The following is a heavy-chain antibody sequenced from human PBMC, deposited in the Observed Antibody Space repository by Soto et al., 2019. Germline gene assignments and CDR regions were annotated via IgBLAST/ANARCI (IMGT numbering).Heavy chain of an antibody. D-gene: IGHD5-18*01. Sequence: QVQLVESGGGVVQPGRSLRLSCAASGFTFSSYAMHWVRQAPGKGLEWVAVISYDGSNKYYADSVKGRFTISRDNSKNTLYLQMNSLRAEDTAVYYCAREDFVGYSYGFYFDYWGQGTLVTVSS. CDR3: AREDFVGYSYGFYFDY. CDR2: ISYDGSNK. J-gene: IGHJ4*02. CDR1: GFTFSSYA. V-gene: IGHV3-30-3*01.